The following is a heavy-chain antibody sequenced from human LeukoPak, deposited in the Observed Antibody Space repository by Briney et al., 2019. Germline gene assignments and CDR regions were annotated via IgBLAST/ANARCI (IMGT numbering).Heavy chain of an antibody. CDR2: ISAYNGNT. D-gene: IGHD6-13*01. J-gene: IGHJ5*02. CDR1: GYTFTSYG. CDR3: ARVGIAAAGTNTGNNWFDP. V-gene: IGHV1-18*01. Sequence: ASVKVSCKASGYTFTSYGISWVRQAPGQGLEWMGWISAYNGNTNYAQKLQGRVTMTTDTSTSTAYMELRSLRSDDTAVYYCARVGIAAAGTNTGNNWFDPWGQGTLVTVSS.